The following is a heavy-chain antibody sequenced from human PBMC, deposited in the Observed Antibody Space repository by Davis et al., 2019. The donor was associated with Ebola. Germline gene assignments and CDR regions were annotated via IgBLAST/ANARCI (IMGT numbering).Heavy chain of an antibody. J-gene: IGHJ6*02. D-gene: IGHD1-26*01. V-gene: IGHV3-30*04. CDR1: GFTFSSYA. CDR2: IWYDGSNK. Sequence: GESLKISCAASGFTFSSYAMSWVRQAPGKGLEWVAVIWYDGSNKYYADSVKGRFTISRDNSKNTLYLQMNSLRAEDTAVCYCASGSGSYYYYGMDVWGQGTTVTVSS. CDR3: ASGSGSYYYYGMDV.